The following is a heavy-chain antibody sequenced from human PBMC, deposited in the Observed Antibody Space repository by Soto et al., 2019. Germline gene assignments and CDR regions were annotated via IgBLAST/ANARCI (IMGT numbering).Heavy chain of an antibody. CDR1: GGSISSGGYS. Sequence: PSETLSLTCAVSGGSISSGGYSWSWIRQPPGKGLEWIGYIYHSGSTYYNSSLKSRVTISVDRSKNQFSLKLSSVTAADTAVYYCARIPSPWGQGTLVTVCS. V-gene: IGHV4-30-2*01. D-gene: IGHD2-21*01. CDR3: ARIPSP. J-gene: IGHJ5*02. CDR2: IYHSGST.